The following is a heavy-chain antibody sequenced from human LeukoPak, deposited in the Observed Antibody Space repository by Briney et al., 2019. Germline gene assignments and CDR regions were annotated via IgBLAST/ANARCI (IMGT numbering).Heavy chain of an antibody. CDR3: ARFDQDWGTFDY. Sequence: ASVKVSCKASGYTFTDYHMHWVRQAPGQRLEWMGWIKPDSGDTHYVQKFQGRVTMTRDTSITTAYMELRLSSDDTAVYYCARFDQDWGTFDYWGQGTVVTVSS. CDR2: IKPDSGDT. CDR1: GYTFTDYH. J-gene: IGHJ4*02. D-gene: IGHD7-27*01. V-gene: IGHV1-2*02.